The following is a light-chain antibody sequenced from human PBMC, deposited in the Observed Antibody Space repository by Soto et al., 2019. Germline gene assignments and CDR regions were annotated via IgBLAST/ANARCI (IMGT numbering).Light chain of an antibody. V-gene: IGKV3-20*01. CDR3: QQYGSSRWT. Sequence: EIVMTQSPATLSVSPGETVTLSCRASQSLTRNLAWYQHKPGQAPRLVIYGASSRATGIPDRFSGSGSGTDFTLTISRLEPEDFAVYYCQQYGSSRWTFGQGTKVDI. CDR2: GAS. J-gene: IGKJ1*01. CDR1: QSLTRN.